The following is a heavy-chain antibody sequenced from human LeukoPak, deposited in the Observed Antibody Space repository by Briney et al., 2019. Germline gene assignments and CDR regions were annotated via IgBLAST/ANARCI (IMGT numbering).Heavy chain of an antibody. CDR1: GFTVSSNY. V-gene: IGHV3-53*01. Sequence: GGSLRLSCAASGFTVSSNYMSWVRQAPGKGLEWVSVIYSGGSTYYVDSVKGRFTISRDNSKNTLYLQMNSLRAEDTAVYYCAKTPQGAAAGTGFDYWGQGTLVTVSS. CDR3: AKTPQGAAAGTGFDY. CDR2: IYSGGST. J-gene: IGHJ4*02. D-gene: IGHD6-13*01.